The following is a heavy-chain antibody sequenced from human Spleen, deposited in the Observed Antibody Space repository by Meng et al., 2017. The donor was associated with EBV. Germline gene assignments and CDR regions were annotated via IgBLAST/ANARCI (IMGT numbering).Heavy chain of an antibody. CDR1: GGSISSGGYY. CDR3: ARGGRGSPFDY. J-gene: IGHJ4*02. CDR2: IYYSGST. Sequence: VQRQESGPGLVKPSQTLSLTCAVSGGSISSGGYYWSWIRQPPGKGLEWIGYIYYSGSTYYNPSLKSRVTISVDTSKNQFSLKLSSVTAADTAVYYCARGGRGSPFDYWGQGTLVTVSS. D-gene: IGHD2-15*01. V-gene: IGHV4-30-4*01.